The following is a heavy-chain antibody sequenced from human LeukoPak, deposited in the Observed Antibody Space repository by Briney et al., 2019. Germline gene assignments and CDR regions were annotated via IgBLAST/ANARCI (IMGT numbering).Heavy chain of an antibody. CDR1: GYTFTSYG. D-gene: IGHD6-13*01. CDR3: ARKGLRIAAAGSLDY. Sequence: ASVKASCKASGYTFTSYGISWVRQAPGQGLEWMGWISDYNGNTNYAQKLQGRVTMTTDTSTSTAYMELRSLRSDDTAVYYCARKGLRIAAAGSLDYWGQGTLVTVSS. V-gene: IGHV1-18*01. CDR2: ISDYNGNT. J-gene: IGHJ4*02.